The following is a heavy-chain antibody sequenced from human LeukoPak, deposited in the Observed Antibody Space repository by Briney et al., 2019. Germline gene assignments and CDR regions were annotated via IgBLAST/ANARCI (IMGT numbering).Heavy chain of an antibody. CDR2: IIPIFGTA. CDR1: GGTFSSYA. Sequence: VASVKVSCKASGGTFSSYAISWVRQAPGQELEWMGRIIPIFGTANYAQKFQGRVTITTDEPTSTAYMELSSLRSEDTAVYYCAGGVRRDGYIDYWGQGTLVTVSS. D-gene: IGHD5-24*01. J-gene: IGHJ4*02. V-gene: IGHV1-69*05. CDR3: AGGVRRDGYIDY.